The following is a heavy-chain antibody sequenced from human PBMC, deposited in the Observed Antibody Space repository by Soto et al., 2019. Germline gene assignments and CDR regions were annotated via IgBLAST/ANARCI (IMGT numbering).Heavy chain of an antibody. Sequence: QVQLVESGGGVVQPGRSRRLSCAASGFTFNNYAIHWVRQAPGKGLEGVAVVSHDGTTKYYADSVKGRFTISRDNSKNTVYLQMNSLRVEDTAVYYCTRETWQQRLQGGFDSWGQGTLVTVSS. D-gene: IGHD6-19*01. CDR1: GFTFNNYA. CDR3: TRETWQQRLQGGFDS. CDR2: VSHDGTTK. J-gene: IGHJ5*01. V-gene: IGHV3-30-3*01.